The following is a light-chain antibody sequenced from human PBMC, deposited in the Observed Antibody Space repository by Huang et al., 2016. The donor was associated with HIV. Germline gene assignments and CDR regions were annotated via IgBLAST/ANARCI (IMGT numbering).Light chain of an antibody. CDR2: DAS. J-gene: IGKJ1*01. Sequence: EVVMTQSPVTLSVSPGERATLSCRASQSVNNKLAWFQQKPGQAPRLLIHDASIRATGIPDRVSGSGSGTEFTLTISSRQSEDFAVYYCQQYNNWPPWTFGQGTKVEIK. CDR3: QQYNNWPPWT. CDR1: QSVNNK. V-gene: IGKV3-15*01.